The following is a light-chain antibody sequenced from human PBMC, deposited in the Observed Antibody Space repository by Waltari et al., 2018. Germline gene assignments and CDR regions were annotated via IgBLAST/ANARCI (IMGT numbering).Light chain of an antibody. CDR2: DVT. Sequence: QSALTQPRSVSGSPGQSVTIPCTGGSSDVGGYDYVSWFQHHPGKAPKLIIYDVTERPSGVAERFSASKSGTAASLTISGLQAEDEGDYYCYAYAGSHTILFGGGTKLTVL. V-gene: IGLV2-11*01. CDR1: SSDVGGYDY. J-gene: IGLJ2*01. CDR3: YAYAGSHTIL.